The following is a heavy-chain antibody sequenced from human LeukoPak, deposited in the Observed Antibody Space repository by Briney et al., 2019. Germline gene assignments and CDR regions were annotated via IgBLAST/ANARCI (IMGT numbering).Heavy chain of an antibody. CDR1: GGSVSSDSYY. J-gene: IGHJ5*02. Sequence: PSETLSLTCTVSGGSVSSDSYYWSWIRQPPGKGLEWIGYIYYSGSTNYNPSLKSRVTISVDTSKNQFSLKLSSVTAADTAVYYCARAKGDFWSGYPNWFDPWGQGTLVTVSS. V-gene: IGHV4-61*01. CDR2: IYYSGST. D-gene: IGHD3-3*01. CDR3: ARAKGDFWSGYPNWFDP.